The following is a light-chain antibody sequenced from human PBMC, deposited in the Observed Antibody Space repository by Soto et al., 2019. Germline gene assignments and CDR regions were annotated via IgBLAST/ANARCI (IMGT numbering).Light chain of an antibody. CDR1: SSDVGAYNY. J-gene: IGLJ1*01. CDR3: KSFTTSDTYV. V-gene: IGLV2-14*01. Sequence: QSALTQPASVSGSPGQSIAISCTGTSSDVGAYNYVSWYLQYPGKAPKLVIFDVSFRPSGVSNRFSGSKSGNTASLPISGLQAEDEADYYCKSFTTSDTYVFGTGTKLTVL. CDR2: DVS.